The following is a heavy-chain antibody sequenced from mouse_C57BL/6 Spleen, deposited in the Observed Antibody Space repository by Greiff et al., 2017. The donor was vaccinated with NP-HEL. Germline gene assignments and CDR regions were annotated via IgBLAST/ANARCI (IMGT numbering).Heavy chain of an antibody. CDR3: ARSPGDAMDY. V-gene: IGHV1-59*01. Sequence: VQLQESGAELVRPGTSVKLSCKASGYTFTSYWMHWVKQRPGQGLEWIGVIDPSDSYTNYNQKFKGKATLTVDTSSSTAYMQLSSLTSEDSAVYYCARSPGDAMDYWGQGTSVTVSS. CDR2: IDPSDSYT. CDR1: GYTFTSYW. J-gene: IGHJ4*01.